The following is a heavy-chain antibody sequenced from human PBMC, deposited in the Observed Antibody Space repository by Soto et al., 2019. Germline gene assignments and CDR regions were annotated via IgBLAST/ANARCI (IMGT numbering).Heavy chain of an antibody. CDR3: AKDAPIGWNYVLDY. CDR2: ISGSGGST. Sequence: GGSLRLSCAASGFTFSSYAMSWVRQAPGKGLEWVSTISGSGGSTYYADSGKGRFTISRDNSKNTLYLQRNSLRAEDTAVYYCAKDAPIGWNYVLDYWGQGTLVTVSS. J-gene: IGHJ4*02. D-gene: IGHD1-7*01. CDR1: GFTFSSYA. V-gene: IGHV3-23*01.